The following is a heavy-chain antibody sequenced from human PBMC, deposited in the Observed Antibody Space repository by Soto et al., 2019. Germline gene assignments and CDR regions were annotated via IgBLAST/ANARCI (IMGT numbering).Heavy chain of an antibody. Sequence: SVKVSCKASGCTFSSYAISWVRQAPGQGLEWMGGIIPIFGTANYAQKFQGRVTITADESTSTAYMELSSLRSEDTAVCYCARDKPSREGVIKAFDIWGQGTMVTVSS. CDR2: IIPIFGTA. D-gene: IGHD3-10*01. CDR1: GCTFSSYA. V-gene: IGHV1-69*13. CDR3: ARDKPSREGVIKAFDI. J-gene: IGHJ3*02.